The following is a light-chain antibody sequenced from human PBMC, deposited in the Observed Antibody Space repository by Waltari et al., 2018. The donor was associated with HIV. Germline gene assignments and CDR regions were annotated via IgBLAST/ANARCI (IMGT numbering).Light chain of an antibody. J-gene: IGLJ3*02. CDR3: QSYDSILSAWV. Sequence: QSVLTQPPSVSRAPGPRVPISCTGSSSHIVASYDHQWYHQFPGTAPKLRIYGNTGRRAGDPDRFSGSTSGTSASLAITWLQAEDVADYCCQSYDSILSAWVFGGWTKLTVL. CDR2: GNT. V-gene: IGLV1-40*01. CDR1: SSHIVASYD.